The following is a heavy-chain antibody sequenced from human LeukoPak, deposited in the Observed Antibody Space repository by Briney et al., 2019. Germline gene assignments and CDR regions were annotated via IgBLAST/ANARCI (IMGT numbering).Heavy chain of an antibody. D-gene: IGHD1/OR15-1a*01. CDR1: RGSISSSEYY. CDR3: TRGTDSSKIGDY. V-gene: IGHV4-39*01. Sequence: SETLSLTCTASRGSISSSEYYCGWVRQPPGKGLEWIGAMYFSGNTYYNPSLKSRVTISVDTSNDQSSLKLTSMTAADTAVYYCTRGTDSSKIGDYWGRGISVTVSS. J-gene: IGHJ4*02. CDR2: MYFSGNT.